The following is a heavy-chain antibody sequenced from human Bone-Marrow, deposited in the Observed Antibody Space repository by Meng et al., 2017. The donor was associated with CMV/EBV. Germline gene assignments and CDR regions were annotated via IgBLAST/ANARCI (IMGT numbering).Heavy chain of an antibody. V-gene: IGHV3-30*02. CDR3: AKGRWLQGGTDLDY. J-gene: IGHJ4*02. CDR2: IRYDGSNK. D-gene: IGHD5-24*01. Sequence: GESLKISCAASGFTFSRHGMHWVRQAPGKGLEWVAFIRYDGSNKYYADSVEGRFTISRDNSKNTLYLQMNSLRADDTAVYYCAKGRWLQGGTDLDYWGQGTLVTVSS. CDR1: GFTFSRHG.